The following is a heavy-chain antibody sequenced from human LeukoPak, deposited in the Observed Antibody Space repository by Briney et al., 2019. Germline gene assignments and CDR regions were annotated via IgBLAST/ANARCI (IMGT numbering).Heavy chain of an antibody. D-gene: IGHD3-22*01. V-gene: IGHV4-34*01. Sequence: PETLSLTCGVYGGSFSDNYWSWIRQPPGKGLEWIGEINHSGSTNYNPSLKSRVTLSVDTSKNQFSLKLNSVTAADTAVYYCARTMVVVIKTAFDIWGQGTMVTVS. CDR2: INHSGST. CDR3: ARTMVVVIKTAFDI. CDR1: GGSFSDNY. J-gene: IGHJ3*02.